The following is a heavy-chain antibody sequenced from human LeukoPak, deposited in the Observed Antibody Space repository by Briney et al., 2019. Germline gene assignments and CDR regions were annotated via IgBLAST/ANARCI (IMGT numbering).Heavy chain of an antibody. CDR3: ARVYDFWSAKYYYYYYYMDV. V-gene: IGHV1-18*01. Sequence: ASVKVSCKASGYTFTSYGINWVRQARGQGLEWLGWIRSYDGDTNYAQKFQGRVTMTTDTSTSTAYMELRSLRSDDTAVYYCARVYDFWSAKYYYYYYYMDVWGKGTTVTVSS. J-gene: IGHJ6*03. CDR1: GYTFTSYG. CDR2: IRSYDGDT. D-gene: IGHD3-3*01.